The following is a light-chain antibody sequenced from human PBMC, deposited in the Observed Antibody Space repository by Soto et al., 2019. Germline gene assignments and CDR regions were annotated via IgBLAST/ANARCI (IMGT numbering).Light chain of an antibody. CDR3: CSSAVYYMFG. V-gene: IGLV2-23*01. Sequence: QSALTQPASVSGSHGQSITISCTGPNSDLGSYNLVSWFQQHPGKVPKVMIYEGTKRPSGVSDRFSGSKSDNTASLTISGLQAEDEGDYYCCSSAVYYMFGFGTGTKVTVL. J-gene: IGLJ1*01. CDR2: EGT. CDR1: NSDLGSYNL.